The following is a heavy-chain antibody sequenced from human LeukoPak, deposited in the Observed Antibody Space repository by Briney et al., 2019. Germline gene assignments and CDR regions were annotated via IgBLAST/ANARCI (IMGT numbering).Heavy chain of an antibody. V-gene: IGHV4-30-4*07. CDR2: IYHSGAA. D-gene: IGHD1-26*01. CDR1: GDSISSDGHS. Sequence: SETLSLTCGVSGDSISSDGHSWSWIRQPPGKGLEWVGYIYHSGAAYHNPSLKSRLALSVDTSNNQFSLRLRSVTAADTAVYYCARGVGGEYFYFDRWGQGALVTVSA. CDR3: ARGVGGEYFYFDR. J-gene: IGHJ4*02.